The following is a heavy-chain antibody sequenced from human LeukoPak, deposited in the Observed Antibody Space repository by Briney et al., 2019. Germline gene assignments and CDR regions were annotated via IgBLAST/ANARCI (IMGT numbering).Heavy chain of an antibody. D-gene: IGHD3-9*01. V-gene: IGHV4-4*02. J-gene: IGHJ4*02. CDR3: ARGGVGPGYGIDY. Sequence: SGTLSLTCAVSGGSISGSNWWSWVRQPPGKGLEWIGEIYHSGSTNYNPSLKSRVTISVDKSKNQFSLKLSSVTAADTAVYYCARGGVGPGYGIDYWGQGTLVTVSS. CDR1: GGSISGSNW. CDR2: IYHSGST.